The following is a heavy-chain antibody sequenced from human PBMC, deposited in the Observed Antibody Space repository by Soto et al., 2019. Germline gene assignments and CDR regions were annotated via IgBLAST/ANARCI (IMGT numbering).Heavy chain of an antibody. V-gene: IGHV3-30-3*01. J-gene: IGHJ5*02. CDR2: MSPNGNNQ. D-gene: IGHD1-1*01. CDR1: GFTFRIYA. CDR3: ATGANLAYDPRRS. Sequence: RLSCAAPGFTFRIYALHWVRQAPGKGLEWVAVMSPNGNNQYYADSVKGRFTISRDTSKRTLYLQMTSLRPEDTAVYYCATGANLAYDPRRSWRQGTLVTVSS.